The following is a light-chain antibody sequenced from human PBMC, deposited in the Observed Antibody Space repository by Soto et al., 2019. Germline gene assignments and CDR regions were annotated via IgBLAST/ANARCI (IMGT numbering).Light chain of an antibody. Sequence: SYELTQPPSASVAPGQTARITCEGTDIGSKRVHWYQQKPGQAPVVVIYYDNNRPSGTPERFSGSNSGNTATLTISRVEAGDEADYYFQVWHSSTDHVIFGGGTKLTVL. CDR1: DIGSKR. CDR3: QVWHSSTDHVI. CDR2: YDN. V-gene: IGLV3-21*04. J-gene: IGLJ2*01.